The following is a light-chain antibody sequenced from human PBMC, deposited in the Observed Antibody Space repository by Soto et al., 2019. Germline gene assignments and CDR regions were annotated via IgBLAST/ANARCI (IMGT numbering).Light chain of an antibody. CDR2: KAS. J-gene: IGKJ1*01. Sequence: DIQMTQSPSTLSASVGDRVTITCRASQSISSWLAWYQQKPGKAPKLLIYKASSLESGVPSRFSGSGSRTEFTLTISSLQPDDFATYYCQQYNSYPLTCGQGTKVEIK. CDR3: QQYNSYPLT. V-gene: IGKV1-5*03. CDR1: QSISSW.